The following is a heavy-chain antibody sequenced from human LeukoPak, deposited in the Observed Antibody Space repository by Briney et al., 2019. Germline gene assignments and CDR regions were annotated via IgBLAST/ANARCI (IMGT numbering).Heavy chain of an antibody. CDR2: ISGSAGST. CDR1: RFTFSSYA. Sequence: PGRSLRLSCAASRFTFSSYAMGWVRQAPGKGLDWVSGISGSAGSTYYADSVKGRFTISRDNSKNTLYLQMNSLRAEDTAVYYCARAYGSAPWGFDYWGQGTLVTVSS. V-gene: IGHV3-23*01. CDR3: ARAYGSAPWGFDY. J-gene: IGHJ4*02. D-gene: IGHD3-10*01.